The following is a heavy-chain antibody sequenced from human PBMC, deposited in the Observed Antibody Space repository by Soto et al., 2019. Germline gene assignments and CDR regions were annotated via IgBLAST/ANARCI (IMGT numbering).Heavy chain of an antibody. D-gene: IGHD2-15*01. J-gene: IGHJ6*03. Sequence: GGSLRLSCAASGFTFSSYGMHWVRQAPGKGLEWVAVIWYDGSNKYYADSVKGRFTISRDNSKNTLYLQMNSLRAEDTAVYYCARDSRYCSGGSCYYYYYDMDVWGKGTTVTVSS. CDR3: ARDSRYCSGGSCYYYYYDMDV. CDR1: GFTFSSYG. CDR2: IWYDGSNK. V-gene: IGHV3-33*01.